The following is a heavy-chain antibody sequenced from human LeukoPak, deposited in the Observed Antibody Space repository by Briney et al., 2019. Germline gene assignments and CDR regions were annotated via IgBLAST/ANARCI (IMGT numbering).Heavy chain of an antibody. CDR3: AKDGDSNLDY. CDR2: ISYDGSNK. CDR1: GFTFSSYG. D-gene: IGHD4-11*01. Sequence: GRSLRLSCAASGFTFSSYGMHWVRQAPGKGLEWVAVISYDGSNKYYADSVKGRFTISRDNSKNTLYLQMNSLRAEDTAVYYCAKDGDSNLDYWGQGTLVTVSS. J-gene: IGHJ4*02. V-gene: IGHV3-30*18.